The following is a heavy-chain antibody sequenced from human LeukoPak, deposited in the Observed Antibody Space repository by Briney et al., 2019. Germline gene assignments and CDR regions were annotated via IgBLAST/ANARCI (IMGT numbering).Heavy chain of an antibody. CDR1: GESISGFY. CDR2: IYYSGST. V-gene: IGHV4-59*01. Sequence: SETLSLTCTVSGESISGFYWPWIRQPPGKGLEWIGYIYYSGSTNYNPSLKSRVTISVDTFKNQFSLKLSSVTAADTAVYYCARGVVIAPQTFDYWGQGTLVTVSS. D-gene: IGHD2-21*01. CDR3: ARGVVIAPQTFDY. J-gene: IGHJ4*02.